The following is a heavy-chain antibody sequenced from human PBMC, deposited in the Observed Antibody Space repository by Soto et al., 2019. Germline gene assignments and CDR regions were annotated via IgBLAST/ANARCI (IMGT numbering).Heavy chain of an antibody. J-gene: IGHJ4*02. D-gene: IGHD3-3*01. CDR1: GYTFTSYG. CDR3: ARDVGNDFWSGHCLIDY. CDR2: ISAYNGNT. Sequence: ASVKVSCKASGYTFTSYGISWVRQAPGQGLEWMGWISAYNGNTNYAQKLQGRVTMTTDTSTSTAYMELRSLRSDDTAVYYCARDVGNDFWSGHCLIDYWGQGTLVTVSS. V-gene: IGHV1-18*04.